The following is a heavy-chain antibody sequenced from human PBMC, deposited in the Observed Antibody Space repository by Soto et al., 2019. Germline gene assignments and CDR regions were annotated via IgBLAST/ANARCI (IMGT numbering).Heavy chain of an antibody. J-gene: IGHJ6*02. CDR1: GDSVSSSDFY. CDR2: VYSTVTT. D-gene: IGHD6-6*01. V-gene: IGHV4-61*08. Sequence: QVLLRESGPGLVKPSETLALTCAVSGDSVSSSDFYWTWIRQPPGNPLEWFGYVYSTVTTNYSPPLQSRVDMSVDTAENQFSLKVRSVTAADAAVYCCASMSKLVATKDGKSAYFYAMDVWGPGTTVTVS. CDR3: ASMSKLVATKDGKSAYFYAMDV.